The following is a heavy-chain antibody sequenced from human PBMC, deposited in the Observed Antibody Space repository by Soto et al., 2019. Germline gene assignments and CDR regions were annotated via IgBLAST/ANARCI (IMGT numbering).Heavy chain of an antibody. CDR3: ARRPSKERGYYYYYYGMDV. CDR2: IYYSGST. D-gene: IGHD4-4*01. J-gene: IGHJ6*02. Sequence: SETLSLTCTVSGGSISSYYWSWIRQPPGKGLEWIGYIYYSGSTYYNPSLKSRVTISVDTSKNQFSLKLSSVTAADAAVYYCARRPSKERGYYYYYYGMDVWGQGTTVTVSS. V-gene: IGHV4-59*04. CDR1: GGSISSYY.